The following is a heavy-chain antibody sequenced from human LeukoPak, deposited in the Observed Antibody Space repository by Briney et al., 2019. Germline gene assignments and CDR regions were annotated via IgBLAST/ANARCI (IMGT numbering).Heavy chain of an antibody. CDR2: INPNSGGT. V-gene: IGHV1-2*02. D-gene: IGHD3-22*01. J-gene: IGHJ4*02. CDR1: GYTFTGYY. CDR3: ARGSGDAYYYDSSGYYYGH. Sequence: ASVKVSCKASGYTFTGYYMHWVRQAPGQGLEWMGWINPNSGGTNYAQKFQGRVTMTRDTSTSTVYMELSSLRSEDTAVYYCARGSGDAYYYDSSGYYYGHWGQGTLVTVSS.